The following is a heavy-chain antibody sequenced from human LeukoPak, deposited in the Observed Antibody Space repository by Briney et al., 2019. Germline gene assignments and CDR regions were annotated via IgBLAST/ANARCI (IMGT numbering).Heavy chain of an antibody. CDR3: VGQLLRAV. V-gene: IGHV3-7*01. D-gene: IGHD2-2*01. CDR1: GFPFSSYW. CDR2: INEDGSVQ. J-gene: IGHJ6*04. Sequence: GGSLRLSCAASGFPFSSYWISWVRQPPGKGLEWVANINEDGSVQDYVDAVKGRFTVSRDNAKNSLYLEINSLRVDDTAVYYCVGQLLRAVWGKGTTVTVSS.